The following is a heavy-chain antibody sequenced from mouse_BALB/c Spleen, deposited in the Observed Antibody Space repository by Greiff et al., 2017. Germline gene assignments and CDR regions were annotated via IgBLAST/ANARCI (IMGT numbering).Heavy chain of an antibody. V-gene: IGHV1S56*01. D-gene: IGHD1-1*01. CDR2: IYPGDGST. Sequence: QVHVKQSGPELVKPGALVKISCKASGYTFTSYDLNWVQQRPGQGLEWIGWIYPGDGSTKYNEKFKGKATLTADKSSSTAYMQRSSLTSENSAVYFCARRENYYGSSPAWFAYWGQGTLVTVSA. CDR1: GYTFTSYD. J-gene: IGHJ3*01. CDR3: ARRENYYGSSPAWFAY.